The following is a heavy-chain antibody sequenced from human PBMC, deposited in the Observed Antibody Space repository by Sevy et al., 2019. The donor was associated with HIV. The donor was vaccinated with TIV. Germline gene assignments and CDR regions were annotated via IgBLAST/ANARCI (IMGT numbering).Heavy chain of an antibody. D-gene: IGHD3-3*01. Sequence: SETLSLTCTVSGGSISGYYWSWIRQPAGEGLGWVGGIYSSGSTNYHPSPQSRVTMSVDTSKNQFSLKLSSVTAADTAVYYCARTAQFGVVDYWGQGTLVTVSS. J-gene: IGHJ4*02. CDR3: ARTAQFGVVDY. V-gene: IGHV4-4*07. CDR2: IYSSGST. CDR1: GGSISGYY.